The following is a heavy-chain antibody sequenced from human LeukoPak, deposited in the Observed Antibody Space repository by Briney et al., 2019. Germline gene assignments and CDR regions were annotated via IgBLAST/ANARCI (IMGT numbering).Heavy chain of an antibody. CDR3: AKDCCDYSPLDH. D-gene: IGHD2-15*01. V-gene: IGHV3-23*01. CDR2: ISNTGDNT. CDR1: GFRFSNYG. Sequence: GGSLRLSCAASGFRFSNYGMAWVRQTPGKGLEWVSTISNTGDNTHYADSVQGRFTISRDNSKNTLFLQMNSLRADDTANYYCAKDCCDYSPLDHWGQGTQVTVSS. J-gene: IGHJ4*02.